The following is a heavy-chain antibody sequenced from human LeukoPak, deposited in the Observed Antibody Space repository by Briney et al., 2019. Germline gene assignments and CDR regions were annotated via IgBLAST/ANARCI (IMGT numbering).Heavy chain of an antibody. CDR3: ARVVRPYYYDSSGYLLDY. D-gene: IGHD3-22*01. CDR2: INPSGGST. V-gene: IGHV1-46*01. Sequence: ASVKVSCKASGGTFSSYAISWVRQAPGQGLEWMGIINPSGGSTSYAQKFQGRVTMTRDTSTSTVYMELSSLRSEDTAVYYCARVVRPYYYDSSGYLLDYWGQGTLVTVSS. J-gene: IGHJ4*02. CDR1: GGTFSSYA.